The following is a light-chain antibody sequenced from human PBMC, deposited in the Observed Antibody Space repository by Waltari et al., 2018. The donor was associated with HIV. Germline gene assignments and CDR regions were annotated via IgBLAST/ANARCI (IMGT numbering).Light chain of an antibody. CDR1: SSNIGSSY. J-gene: IGLJ1*01. V-gene: IGLV1-47*01. CDR3: AAWDDSLSGYV. CDR2: SSN. Sequence: QSVLTQPPSASGTPGQRVTISCSGSSSNIGSSYVYWYQQVPGTAPKLLIYSSNHRPSGVPDRFSGSKSDTSASLAISGLLSEDEADYYCAAWDDSLSGYVFGTGTKVTVL.